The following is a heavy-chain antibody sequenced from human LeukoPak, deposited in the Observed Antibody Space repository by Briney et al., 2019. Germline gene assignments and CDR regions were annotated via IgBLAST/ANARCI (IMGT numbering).Heavy chain of an antibody. D-gene: IGHD3-10*02. CDR3: ARSLCVPIRESRYYYYYYMDV. J-gene: IGHJ6*03. CDR2: IIPIFGTA. CDR1: GYTFTSYG. V-gene: IGHV1-69*05. Sequence: SVKVSCKASGYTFTSYGISWVRQAPGQGLEWMGGIIPIFGTANYAQKFQGRVTITTDESTSTAYMELSSLRSEDTAVYYCARSLCVPIRESRYYYYYYMDVWGKGTTVTVSS.